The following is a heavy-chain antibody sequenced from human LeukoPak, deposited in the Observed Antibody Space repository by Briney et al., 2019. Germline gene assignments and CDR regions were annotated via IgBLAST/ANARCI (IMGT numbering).Heavy chain of an antibody. Sequence: GGSLRLSCAASGFTVSSNYMSWVRQAPGKGLEWVSVIYSGGSTYYADSVKGRFTISRDNSKNTLYLQMNSLRAEDTAVYYCARDYSRGNDFWSGYKLNNWFDPWGQGTLVTVSS. J-gene: IGHJ5*02. V-gene: IGHV3-53*01. CDR1: GFTVSSNY. CDR2: IYSGGST. D-gene: IGHD3-3*01. CDR3: ARDYSRGNDFWSGYKLNNWFDP.